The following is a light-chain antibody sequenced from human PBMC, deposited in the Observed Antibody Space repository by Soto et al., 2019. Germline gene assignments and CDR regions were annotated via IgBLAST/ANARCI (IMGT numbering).Light chain of an antibody. CDR3: QPRSNWPRT. V-gene: IGKV3D-20*02. CDR2: DAS. J-gene: IGKJ1*01. Sequence: EIVLTQSPATLSLSPGERATLSCRASQSVSSSYLAWYQQKPGQAPRLLFYDASTRATGVPARFSGSGSGPEFTLPYSSRAPEDSTVYYCQPRSNWPRTFGKGTKVEIK. CDR1: QSVSSSY.